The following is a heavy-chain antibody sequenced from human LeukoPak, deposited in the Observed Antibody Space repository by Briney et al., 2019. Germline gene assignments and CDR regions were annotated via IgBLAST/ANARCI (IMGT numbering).Heavy chain of an antibody. Sequence: SETLSLTCTVSGGSISSSSYYWGWIRQPPGKGLEWIGSIYYSGSTYYNPSLKSRVTISVDTSKNQFSLKLSSVTAADTAVYYCARVIAVAGSELFDYWGQGTLVTVSS. J-gene: IGHJ4*02. CDR2: IYYSGST. V-gene: IGHV4-39*07. CDR3: ARVIAVAGSELFDY. CDR1: GGSISSSSYY. D-gene: IGHD6-19*01.